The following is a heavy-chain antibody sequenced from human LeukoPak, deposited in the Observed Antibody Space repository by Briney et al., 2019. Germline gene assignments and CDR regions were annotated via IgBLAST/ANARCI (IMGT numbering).Heavy chain of an antibody. Sequence: GGSLRLSCAASGFIFSDYYMSWIRQSPGKGLEWISYISPNGTDIYSIDSVRGRFIISRDNAKNSLYLQMDSLRAEDTAVYYCASGSSSVGYWGQGTLVTVSS. CDR3: ASGSSSVGY. V-gene: IGHV3-11*01. D-gene: IGHD6-6*01. CDR2: ISPNGTDI. J-gene: IGHJ4*02. CDR1: GFIFSDYY.